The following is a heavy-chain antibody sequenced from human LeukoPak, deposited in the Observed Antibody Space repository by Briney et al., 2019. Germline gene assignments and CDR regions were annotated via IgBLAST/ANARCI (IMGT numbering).Heavy chain of an antibody. V-gene: IGHV3-21*01. J-gene: IGHJ6*04. CDR2: ISSSSSHI. CDR1: RFTLCSLS. Sequence: GGSLRLSCAASRFTLCSLSMNRVPQAPGKGLEWVSYISSSSSHIHYTDSVKGRFAIYRDKGKNSLYLQINSLRAEDTAVYYCARVDPLRGSSWYLTGHLGMDVWGEGTTVSVSS. D-gene: IGHD6-13*01. CDR3: ARVDPLRGSSWYLTGHLGMDV.